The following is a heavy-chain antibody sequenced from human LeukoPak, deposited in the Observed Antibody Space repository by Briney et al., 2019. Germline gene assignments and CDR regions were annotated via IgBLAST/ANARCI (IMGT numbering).Heavy chain of an antibody. D-gene: IGHD2-2*01. Sequence: ASVKVSCKASGYTITSYAMHWVRQAPGQRLEWMGWINAGNGNTKYSQKFQGRVTITRDTSASTAYMELSSLRSEDTAVYYCARGRVVPAAMRWTWFDPWGQGTLVTVSS. CDR2: INAGNGNT. CDR3: ARGRVVPAAMRWTWFDP. CDR1: GYTITSYA. J-gene: IGHJ5*02. V-gene: IGHV1-3*01.